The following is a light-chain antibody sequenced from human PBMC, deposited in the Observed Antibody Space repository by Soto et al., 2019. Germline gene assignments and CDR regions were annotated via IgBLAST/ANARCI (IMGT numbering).Light chain of an antibody. CDR1: QGISKY. V-gene: IGKV1-9*01. J-gene: IGKJ5*01. Sequence: SQLHQAPSFLSAYEGGRATSRGRASQGISKYLAWYQQKPGKAPKLLIYSASTLQSGVPSRFSGSGSGIDFSFTISCVQPEDIATYYCQQYDTLPLTFGQGTRLEIK. CDR3: QQYDTLPLT. CDR2: SAS.